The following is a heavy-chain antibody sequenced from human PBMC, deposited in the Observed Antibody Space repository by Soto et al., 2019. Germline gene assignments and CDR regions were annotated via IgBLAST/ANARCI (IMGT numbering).Heavy chain of an antibody. J-gene: IGHJ6*04. CDR1: GFTVSSNY. Sequence: EVQLVESGGGLVQPGGSLRLSCAASGFTVSSNYMSWVRQAPGKGLEWVSVIYSGGSTYYADSVKGRFTISRDNSKNTLYLQMKRLRAEDTAVYYCARDPLTIFGVVSMGDVWGKGTTVTVSS. V-gene: IGHV3-66*01. D-gene: IGHD3-3*01. CDR2: IYSGGST. CDR3: ARDPLTIFGVVSMGDV.